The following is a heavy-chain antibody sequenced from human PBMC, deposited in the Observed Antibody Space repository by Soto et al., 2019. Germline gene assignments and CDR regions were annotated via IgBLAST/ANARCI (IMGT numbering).Heavy chain of an antibody. Sequence: SETLSLTCAVSSGSISSSNWWSWVRQPPGKGLEWIGEIYHSGSTNYNPSLKSRVTISVDKSKNQFSLKLSSVTAADTAVYYCARVHWGYYYYMDVWGKGTTVTVSS. J-gene: IGHJ6*03. CDR1: SGSISSSNW. V-gene: IGHV4-4*02. CDR2: IYHSGST. D-gene: IGHD3-16*01. CDR3: ARVHWGYYYYMDV.